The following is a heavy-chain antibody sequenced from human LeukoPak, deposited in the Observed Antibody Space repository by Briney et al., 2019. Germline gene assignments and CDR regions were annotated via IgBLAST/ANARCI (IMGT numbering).Heavy chain of an antibody. V-gene: IGHV1-69*02. Sequence: SVKVSCKASGGTFSSYTISWVRQAPGQGLEWMGRIIPILGIANYAQKFQGRVTITADKSTSTAYMELSSLRSEDPAVYYCARGVSSYYDSSGYRPLDYWGQGTLVTVSS. J-gene: IGHJ4*02. D-gene: IGHD3-22*01. CDR3: ARGVSSYYDSSGYRPLDY. CDR1: GGTFSSYT. CDR2: IIPILGIA.